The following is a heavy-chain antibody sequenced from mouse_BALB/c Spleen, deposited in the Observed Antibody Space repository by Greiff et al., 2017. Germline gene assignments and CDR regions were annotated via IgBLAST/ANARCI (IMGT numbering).Heavy chain of an antibody. V-gene: IGHV5-4*02. CDR2: ISDGGSST. J-gene: IGHJ4*01. D-gene: IGHD2-14*01. Sequence: EVQLVESGGGLVKPGGSLKLSCAASGFTFSDYYMYWVRQTPEKRLEWVATISDGGSSTYYPDSVKGRFTISRDNAKNNLYLQMSSLKSEDTAMYYCAEEGVRRGMDYWGQGTSVTVSS. CDR3: AEEGVRRGMDY. CDR1: GFTFSDYY.